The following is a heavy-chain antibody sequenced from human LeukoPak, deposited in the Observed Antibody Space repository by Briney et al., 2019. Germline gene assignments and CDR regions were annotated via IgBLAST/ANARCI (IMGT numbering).Heavy chain of an antibody. J-gene: IGHJ3*02. CDR3: TTKYQLLWDDAFDI. CDR1: GFTFSNAW. V-gene: IGHV3-15*01. CDR2: IKSKTDGGTT. Sequence: GGSLRLSCAASGFTFSNAWMSWVRQAPGKGLEWVGRIKSKTDGGTTDYAAPVKGRFTISRDDSKNTLYLQMNSLKTEDTAVYYCTTKYQLLWDDAFDIWGQGTMVTVSS. D-gene: IGHD2-2*01.